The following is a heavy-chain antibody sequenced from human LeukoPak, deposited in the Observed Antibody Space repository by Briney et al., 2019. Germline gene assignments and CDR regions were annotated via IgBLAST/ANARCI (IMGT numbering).Heavy chain of an antibody. V-gene: IGHV1-18*01. D-gene: IGHD1-7*01. CDR2: ISAYNGNT. J-gene: IGHJ6*03. Sequence: GASVKVSCKASGYTFTSYGISWVRQAPGQGLECMGWISAYNGNTNYAQKLQGRVTMTTDTSTSTAYMELRSLRSDDTAVYYCAGDQSVVGTPPSYYCYYMDVWGKGTTVTVSS. CDR3: AGDQSVVGTPPSYYCYYMDV. CDR1: GYTFTSYG.